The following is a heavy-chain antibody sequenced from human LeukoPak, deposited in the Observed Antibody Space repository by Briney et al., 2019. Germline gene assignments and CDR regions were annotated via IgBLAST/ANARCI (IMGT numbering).Heavy chain of an antibody. CDR2: ISNNGGST. CDR1: GSTFSNYA. J-gene: IGHJ4*02. V-gene: IGHV3-23*01. Sequence: PGGSLRLSCAATGSTFSNYAMSWVRQAPGRGLEWVSAISNNGGSTYDADSMKGRFTISRDNSKNTLHLQMNSLRAEDTAVYHCARQLGYCSDGSCYFDYWGQGTLVTVSS. CDR3: ARQLGYCSDGSCYFDY. D-gene: IGHD2-15*01.